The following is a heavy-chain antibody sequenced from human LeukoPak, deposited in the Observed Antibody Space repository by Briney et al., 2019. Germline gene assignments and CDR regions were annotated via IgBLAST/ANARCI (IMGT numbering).Heavy chain of an antibody. CDR2: ISDRGDST. CDR1: GFTFSSFV. V-gene: IGHV3-23*01. CDR3: AKCTRGWLEDY. Sequence: PGGSLRLSCAASGFTFSSFVMNWVRQAPGKGLEWVSTISDRGDSTYYADSVKGRFTISRDNSKNTLYLQMNSLRAEDTAVYYCAKCTRGWLEDYWGQGTLVTVSS. D-gene: IGHD6-19*01. J-gene: IGHJ4*02.